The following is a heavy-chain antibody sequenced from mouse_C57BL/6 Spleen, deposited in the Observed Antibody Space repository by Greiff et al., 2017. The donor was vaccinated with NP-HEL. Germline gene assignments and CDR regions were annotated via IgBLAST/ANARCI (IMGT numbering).Heavy chain of an antibody. D-gene: IGHD4-1*01. CDR2: IHPNSGST. CDR1: GYTFTSYW. J-gene: IGHJ1*03. V-gene: IGHV1-64*01. Sequence: QVQLQQPGAELVKPGASVKLSCKASGYTFTSYWMHWVKQRPGQGLEWIGMIHPNSGSTNYNEKFKSKATLTVDKSSSTAYIQLSSLTSEDSAVYYCARCENWDGWYFDVWGTGTTVTVSS. CDR3: ARCENWDGWYFDV.